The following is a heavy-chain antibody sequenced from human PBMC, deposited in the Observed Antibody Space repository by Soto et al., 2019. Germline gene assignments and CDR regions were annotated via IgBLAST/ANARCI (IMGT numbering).Heavy chain of an antibody. CDR3: AKALVVVGSNDAFDI. CDR2: INPSGGST. CDR1: GYTFTSYY. Sequence: VSVKVSCKASGYTFTSYYMHWVRQAPGQGLEWMGIINPSGGSTSYAQKFQGRVTMTRDTSTSTVYMELSSLRSEDTAVYYCAKALVVVGSNDAFDIWGQGTMVTVSS. V-gene: IGHV1-46*03. J-gene: IGHJ3*02. D-gene: IGHD2-15*01.